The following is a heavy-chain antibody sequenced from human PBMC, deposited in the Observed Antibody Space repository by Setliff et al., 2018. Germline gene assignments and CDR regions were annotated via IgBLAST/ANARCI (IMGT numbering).Heavy chain of an antibody. D-gene: IGHD6-19*01. Sequence: SETLSLTCAVYGGSFSGYYWSWIRQPPGKRLEWIGENIHSGSTNYNPSLKSRVTTSMDTSKNQFSLKLNSVTAADMAVYYCAREQWLDPPGYYYMDVWAKGTTVTVSS. CDR3: AREQWLDPPGYYYMDV. V-gene: IGHV4-34*12. J-gene: IGHJ6*03. CDR1: GGSFSGYY. CDR2: NIHSGST.